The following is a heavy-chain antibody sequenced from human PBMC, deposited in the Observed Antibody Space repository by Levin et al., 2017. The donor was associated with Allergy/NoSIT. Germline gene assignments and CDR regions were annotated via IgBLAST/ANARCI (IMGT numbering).Heavy chain of an antibody. D-gene: IGHD3-3*01. Sequence: SQTLSLTCTVSGGSISSSSYYWGWIRQPPGKGLEWIGSIYYSGSTYYNPSLKSRVTISVDTSKNQFSLKLSSVTAADTAVYYCARDFSIYWSGYSNDGVRVNWFDPWGQGTLVTVSS. CDR3: ARDFSIYWSGYSNDGVRVNWFDP. CDR2: IYYSGST. J-gene: IGHJ5*02. CDR1: GGSISSSSYY. V-gene: IGHV4-39*07.